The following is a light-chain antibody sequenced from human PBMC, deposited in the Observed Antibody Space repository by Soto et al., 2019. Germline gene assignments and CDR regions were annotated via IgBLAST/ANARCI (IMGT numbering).Light chain of an antibody. V-gene: IGKV1-8*01. J-gene: IGKJ4*01. CDR2: AAS. CDR1: QGISSY. Sequence: AIRMTQSPSSFSASTGDRVTITCRASQGISSYLAWYQQKPGKAPKLLIYAASTLQSGVPSRFSGSGSGTDVTLPISCMEYEDFATYYCQQYYSYPLPFGGGTKVEIK. CDR3: QQYYSYPLP.